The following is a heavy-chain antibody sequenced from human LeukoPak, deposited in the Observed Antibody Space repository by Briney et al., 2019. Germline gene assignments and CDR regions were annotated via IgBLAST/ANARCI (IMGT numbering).Heavy chain of an antibody. Sequence: GGSLRLSCAASGFTVSSNYVSWVRQAPGKGLEWVSVIYSGGRTYYADSVKGRFTISRDHSKNTLYLQMNSLRAEDRAVYYCARSDDYGDYLVDAFDIWGQGTMATVSS. CDR1: GFTVSSNY. D-gene: IGHD4-17*01. V-gene: IGHV3-66*02. CDR3: ARSDDYGDYLVDAFDI. CDR2: IYSGGRT. J-gene: IGHJ3*02.